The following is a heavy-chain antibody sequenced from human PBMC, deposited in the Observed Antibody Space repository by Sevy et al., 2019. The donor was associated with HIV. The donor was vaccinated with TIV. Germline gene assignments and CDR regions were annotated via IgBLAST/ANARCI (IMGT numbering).Heavy chain of an antibody. Sequence: GGSLRLSCAASGFTFSSYSMNWVRQAPGKGLEWVSYISSSSSTIYYADSVKGRFTISRENAKNSLYLQMNGLRDEDTAVYYCAREYYYDSSGYGYWGQGTLVTVSS. CDR2: ISSSSSTI. CDR1: GFTFSSYS. CDR3: AREYYYDSSGYGY. V-gene: IGHV3-48*02. D-gene: IGHD3-22*01. J-gene: IGHJ4*02.